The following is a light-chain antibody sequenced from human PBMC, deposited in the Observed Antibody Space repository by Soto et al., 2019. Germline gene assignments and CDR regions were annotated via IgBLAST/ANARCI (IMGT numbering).Light chain of an antibody. CDR1: SSDVGGYNS. J-gene: IGLJ1*01. Sequence: QSALTQPRSVSGSPGQSVTVSCIGTSSDVGGYNSVSWYQEHPGKAPKLKIYDVIKRPSGVPDRFSGSKSGNTASLTISGLLAEDEADYYCCSYVGSYSYVFGTGTKLTVL. V-gene: IGLV2-11*01. CDR2: DVI. CDR3: CSYVGSYSYV.